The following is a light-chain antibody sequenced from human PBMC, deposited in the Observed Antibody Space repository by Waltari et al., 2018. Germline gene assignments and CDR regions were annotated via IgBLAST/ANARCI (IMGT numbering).Light chain of an antibody. J-gene: IGLJ2*01. CDR3: QVWDSSSDHVV. Sequence: SYVLTQPPSVSVAPGKTARITCGGNNIGSESVHWYQQKPGQAPVLVIYDDSDRPSGIPELCAGSNSGNTATLTISRVEAGDEADYYCQVWDSSSDHVVLGGGTKLTVL. V-gene: IGLV3-21*04. CDR1: NIGSES. CDR2: DDS.